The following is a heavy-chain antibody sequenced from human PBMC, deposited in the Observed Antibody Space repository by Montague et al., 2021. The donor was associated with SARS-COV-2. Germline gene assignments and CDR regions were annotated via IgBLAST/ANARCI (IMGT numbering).Heavy chain of an antibody. CDR1: GGSIDSFY. Sequence: SETLSLTCSVSGGSIDSFYWSWIRRPPGKGLEWFGCIFHSGRTYYNPSLKGRVSMSVDKSTNQVSLRLSSLTAADTAVYYCAGGGYYDNTGYYSDYYYNMDVWGQGTTVTVSS. J-gene: IGHJ6*02. CDR3: AGGGYYDNTGYYSDYYYNMDV. D-gene: IGHD3-22*01. CDR2: IFHSGRT. V-gene: IGHV4-59*01.